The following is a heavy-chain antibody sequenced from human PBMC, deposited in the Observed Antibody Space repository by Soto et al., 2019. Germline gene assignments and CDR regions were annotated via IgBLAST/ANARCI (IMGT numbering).Heavy chain of an antibody. J-gene: IGHJ4*02. CDR1: GYTFSNFG. Sequence: ASVKVSCKASGYTFSNFGISWVRQAPGQGLEWMGWISAYNGNTKYVQKLQGRVTMTTDTSTSTAYMELRSLRSDDTAVYCCARDLAAGMIDYWGQGTLVTVSS. CDR2: ISAYNGNT. D-gene: IGHD6-13*01. V-gene: IGHV1-18*01. CDR3: ARDLAAGMIDY.